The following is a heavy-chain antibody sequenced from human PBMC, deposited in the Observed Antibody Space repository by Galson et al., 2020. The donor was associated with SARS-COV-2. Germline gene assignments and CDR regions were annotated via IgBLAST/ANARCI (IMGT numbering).Heavy chain of an antibody. CDR1: GFTFTGNS. J-gene: IGHJ4*02. V-gene: IGHV3-21*01. Sequence: GESLKISCVASGFTFTGNSMNWVRQAPGKGLEWVSSISTSSDYIYYADSVKGRFTISRDNAKNSLYLLMNSLRAEDTALYYCARGGVWTNGYDYWGQGTLGTV. D-gene: IGHD2-21*01. CDR3: ARGGVWTNGYDY. CDR2: ISTSSDYI.